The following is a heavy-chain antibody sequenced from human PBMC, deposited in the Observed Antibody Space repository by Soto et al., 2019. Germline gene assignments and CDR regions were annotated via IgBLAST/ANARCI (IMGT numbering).Heavy chain of an antibody. J-gene: IGHJ2*01. CDR1: GFTFSSYW. Sequence: EVQLVESGGGLVQPGGSLRLSCAASGFTFSSYWMSWVRQAPGKGLEWVANIKPDGSEKYYVDSVKGRVTISRDNAKNSLYLQMNSLRAEDTAVYYCVTGNRGYFELWGRGTLVTVSS. CDR3: VTGNRGYFEL. CDR2: IKPDGSEK. V-gene: IGHV3-7*03. D-gene: IGHD1-20*01.